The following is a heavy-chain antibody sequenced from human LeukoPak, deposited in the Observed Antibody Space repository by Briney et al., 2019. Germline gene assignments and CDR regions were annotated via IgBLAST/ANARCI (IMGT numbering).Heavy chain of an antibody. D-gene: IGHD1-26*01. CDR2: IYPGDSDT. V-gene: IGHV5-51*01. J-gene: IGHJ4*02. CDR1: AYRFSNYW. Sequence: GESLKISCKGSAYRFSNYWIGWARQMPGKGLEWMGIIYPGDSDTKYSPSFRGQVTISVDKSISTAYLQWSSLKASDTAMYYCARQAGATDFDYWGQGTLVTVSS. CDR3: ARQAGATDFDY.